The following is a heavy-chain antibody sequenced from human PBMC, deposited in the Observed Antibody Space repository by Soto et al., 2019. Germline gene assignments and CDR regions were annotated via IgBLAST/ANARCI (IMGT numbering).Heavy chain of an antibody. CDR2: IVPIFGTT. D-gene: IGHD6-19*01. V-gene: IGHV1-69*12. CDR3: ARVEAVAALYKYHGLDF. Sequence: QVQLVQSGAEVKKPGSSVKVSCKVSGGTFSNYAIDWVRLAPGHGLEWMGWIVPIFGTTYYTQKFQGRATIIEDDLTTTKYSETSRVRSEQTAMYYCARVEAVAALYKYHGLDFWGQGTAVTVSS. J-gene: IGHJ6*02. CDR1: GGTFSNYA.